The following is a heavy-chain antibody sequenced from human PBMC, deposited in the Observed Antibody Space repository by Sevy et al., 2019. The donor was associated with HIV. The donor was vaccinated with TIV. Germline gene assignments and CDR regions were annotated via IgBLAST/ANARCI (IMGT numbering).Heavy chain of an antibody. CDR3: AKDPTVWGSGDYFDY. J-gene: IGHJ4*02. CDR2: ISGSGGST. V-gene: IGHV3-23*01. Sequence: GGSLRLSCAASGFTFSSYAMSWVRQAPGKGLEWVSAISGSGGSTYYADSVKGRFTISRDNSKNTLYLQMNSLRAEDTAVYYSAKDPTVWGSGDYFDYWGQGTLVTVSS. D-gene: IGHD7-27*01. CDR1: GFTFSSYA.